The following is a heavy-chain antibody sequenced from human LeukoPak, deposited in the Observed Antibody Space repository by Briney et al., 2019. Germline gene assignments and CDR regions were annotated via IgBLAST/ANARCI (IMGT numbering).Heavy chain of an antibody. CDR1: GFSLSTSEVG. D-gene: IGHD2-2*01. V-gene: IGHV2-5*02. CDR3: AHSRYCSSTSCYAQVSTRQGYYYYMDV. CDR2: IYWDDDK. Sequence: SGPTLVKPTQTLTLTCTFSGFSLSTSEVGVGWIRQPPGKALEWLALIYWDDDKRYSPSLKSRLTITKDTSKNQVVLTMTNMDPVDTATYYCAHSRYCSSTSCYAQVSTRQGYYYYMDVWGKGTTVTVSS. J-gene: IGHJ6*03.